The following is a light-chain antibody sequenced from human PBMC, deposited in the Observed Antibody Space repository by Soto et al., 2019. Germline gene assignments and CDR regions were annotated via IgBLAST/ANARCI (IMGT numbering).Light chain of an antibody. CDR1: QSVSNNY. CDR3: QQRSNWPPIT. Sequence: EIVLTQSPGTLSLSPGERAPLSCRASQSVSNNYLAWYQQKPCQAPRLLIYGASNRATGIPARFSGSGSGTDFTLTISSLEPEDFAVYYGQQRSNWPPITVGQGTRLEIK. V-gene: IGKV3-11*01. J-gene: IGKJ5*01. CDR2: GAS.